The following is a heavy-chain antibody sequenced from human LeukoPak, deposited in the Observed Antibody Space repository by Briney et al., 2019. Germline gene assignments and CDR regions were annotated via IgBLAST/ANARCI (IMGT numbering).Heavy chain of an antibody. CDR3: VRGDYGDYTLFDY. D-gene: IGHD4-17*01. Sequence: GGSLRLSCAASGFTVSSNYMSWVRQAPGKGLEWVSVIYSGGSTYYADSVKGRFTISRDDSKNTLYLQMNSLRAENTAVYYCVRGDYGDYTLFDYWGQGTLVTVSS. CDR2: IYSGGST. V-gene: IGHV3-53*01. CDR1: GFTVSSNY. J-gene: IGHJ4*02.